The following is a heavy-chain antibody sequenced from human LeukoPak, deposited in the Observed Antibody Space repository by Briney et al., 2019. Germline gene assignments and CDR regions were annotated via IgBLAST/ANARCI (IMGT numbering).Heavy chain of an antibody. J-gene: IGHJ5*02. CDR3: ARGTAIFGVVIIEWFDP. V-gene: IGHV1-8*01. Sequence: ASVKVSCKASGYTFTSYDINWVRQATGQGLEWRGWMNPNSGNTGYAQKFLGRVTMTRNTSISTAYMELSSLRSEDTAMSYCARGTAIFGVVIIEWFDPWGQGALVTVSS. CDR1: GYTFTSYD. CDR2: MNPNSGNT. D-gene: IGHD3-3*01.